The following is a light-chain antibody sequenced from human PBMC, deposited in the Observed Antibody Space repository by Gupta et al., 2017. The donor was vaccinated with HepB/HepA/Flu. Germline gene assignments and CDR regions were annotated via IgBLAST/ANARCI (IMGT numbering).Light chain of an antibody. CDR3: QQSDSTPRGT. J-gene: IGKJ1*01. Sequence: DIQMTQSPSSLSASVGDRVTITCRASQSISSYLNWYQQKPGKAPKLLIYAASSLQSGVPSRFSGSGSGTDFTLTISRLQPEDFATYYCQQSDSTPRGTFGQGTKVEIK. CDR1: QSISSY. V-gene: IGKV1-39*01. CDR2: AAS.